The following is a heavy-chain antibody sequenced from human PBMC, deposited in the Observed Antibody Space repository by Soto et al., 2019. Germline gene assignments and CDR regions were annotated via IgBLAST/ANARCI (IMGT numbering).Heavy chain of an antibody. CDR2: ISSYNGDT. J-gene: IGHJ6*04. CDR1: GYTFTRSG. V-gene: IGHV1-18*01. CDR3: AREGVAPYYYYGMDV. Sequence: QVQLVQSGAEVKKPGASVKVSCKASGYTFTRSGISWVRQAPGQGPEWMGWISSYNGDTNYAQTFQGRVTMTTDTSTSTAYMELRSLRFDDTAVYYCAREGVAPYYYYGMDVWGKGTPVTVSS. D-gene: IGHD5-12*01.